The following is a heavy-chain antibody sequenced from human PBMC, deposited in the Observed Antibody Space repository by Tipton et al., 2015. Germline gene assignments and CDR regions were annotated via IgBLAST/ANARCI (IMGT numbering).Heavy chain of an antibody. CDR2: INHSGST. CDR1: GGSISSSSYY. J-gene: IGHJ2*01. V-gene: IGHV4-39*07. D-gene: IGHD3-22*01. CDR3: ARDAGRYYDSSGLSWYFDL. Sequence: TLSLTCTVSGGSISSSSYYWAWIRQPPGKGLEWIGEINHSGSTNYNPSLKSRVTISVDTSKDQFSLKLSSVTAADTAVYYCARDAGRYYDSSGLSWYFDLWGRGTLVTVSS.